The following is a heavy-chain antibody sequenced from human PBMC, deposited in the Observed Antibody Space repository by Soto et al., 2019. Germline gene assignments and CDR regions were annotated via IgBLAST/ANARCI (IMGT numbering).Heavy chain of an antibody. D-gene: IGHD6-19*01. CDR1: GGSLSGYY. V-gene: IGHV4-34*01. CDR3: ARGRWILQWLSDFDY. CDR2: INHSGST. J-gene: IGHJ4*02. Sequence: PSETLSLTCAVYGGSLSGYYWSWIRQPPGKGLEWIGEINHSGSTNYNPSLKSRVTISVDTSKNQFSLKLSSVTAADTAVYYCARGRWILQWLSDFDYWGQGTLVTVSS.